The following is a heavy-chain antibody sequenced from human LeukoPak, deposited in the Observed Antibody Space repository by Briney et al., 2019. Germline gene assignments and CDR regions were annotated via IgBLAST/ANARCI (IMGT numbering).Heavy chain of an antibody. CDR3: AGLAVAGYFDY. J-gene: IGHJ4*02. D-gene: IGHD6-19*01. CDR1: GFTVSSNY. CDR2: IYSGGST. Sequence: PGGSLRLSCAASGFTVSSNYMSWVRQAPGKGLEWVSVIYSGGSTYYADSVKGRFTISRDNSKNTLYLQMNSLRAENTAVYYCAGLAVAGYFDYWGQGTLVTVSS. V-gene: IGHV3-53*01.